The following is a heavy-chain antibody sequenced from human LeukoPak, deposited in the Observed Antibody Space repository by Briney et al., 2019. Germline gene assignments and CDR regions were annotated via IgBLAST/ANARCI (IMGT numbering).Heavy chain of an antibody. Sequence: SETLSLTCTVSGGSISISSYYWGWIRQPPGKGLEWIGSIYYSGSTYYNPSLKSRVTISVDTSKNQFSLKLSSVTAADTAVYYCARHADKRYDFWSGYYTGWFDPWGQGTLVTVSS. CDR2: IYYSGST. CDR1: GGSISISSYY. V-gene: IGHV4-39*01. J-gene: IGHJ5*02. CDR3: ARHADKRYDFWSGYYTGWFDP. D-gene: IGHD3-3*01.